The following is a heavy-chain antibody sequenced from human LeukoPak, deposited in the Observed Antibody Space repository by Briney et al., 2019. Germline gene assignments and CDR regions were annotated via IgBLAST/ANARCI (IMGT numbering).Heavy chain of an antibody. CDR1: GFTFSSFE. D-gene: IGHD3-9*01. CDR2: ISSSGDTL. Sequence: GSLRLSCAASGFTFSSFEKHWVRQAPGKGLEWVSYISSSGDTLYYANSMKGRFTISRDNAKNSLYLQMNSLRAEDTAVYYCVGADYDILTGYYIDYWGQGTLVTVSS. V-gene: IGHV3-48*03. J-gene: IGHJ4*02. CDR3: VGADYDILTGYYIDY.